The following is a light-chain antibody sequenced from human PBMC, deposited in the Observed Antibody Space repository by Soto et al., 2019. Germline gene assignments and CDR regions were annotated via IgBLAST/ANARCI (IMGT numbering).Light chain of an antibody. Sequence: QSALTQPPSASGSPGQSVTISCTGTSSDVGAYNYVSWYQQHPGKAPKLMISEVNKRPSGVPDRFSGSKSGNTASLTVSGLQPEDEADYYCSSYGGPTNSTYVFGTGTKLTVL. CDR1: SSDVGAYNY. CDR3: SSYGGPTNSTYV. CDR2: EVN. V-gene: IGLV2-8*01. J-gene: IGLJ1*01.